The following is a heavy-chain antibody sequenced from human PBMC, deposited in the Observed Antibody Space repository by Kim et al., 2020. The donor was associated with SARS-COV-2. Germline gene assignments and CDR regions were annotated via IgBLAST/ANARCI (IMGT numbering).Heavy chain of an antibody. CDR3: ARHLHVSTVTFYWYFDL. Sequence: GGSLRLSCTGSGFTFGHSAMSWVRQVPGKGLQWDAGIFGSGSGTYYADSVKGRFTISRDNSQSTVHLQLNDLRADDTAVYYCARHLHVSTVTFYWYFDLWGRGTLVTVSS. CDR1: GFTFGHSA. CDR2: IFGSGSGT. D-gene: IGHD3-3*02. V-gene: IGHV3-23*01. J-gene: IGHJ2*01.